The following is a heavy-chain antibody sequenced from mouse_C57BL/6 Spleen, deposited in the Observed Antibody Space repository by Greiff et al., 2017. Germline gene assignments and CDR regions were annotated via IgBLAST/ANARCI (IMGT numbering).Heavy chain of an antibody. CDR3: ARGGFTTVATGY. V-gene: IGHV1-26*01. Sequence: EVQLQQSGPELVKPGASVKISCKASGYTFTDYYMNWVKQSHGKSLEWIGDINPNNGGTSYNQKFKGKATLTVDKSSSTAYMELRSLTSEDSAVYYCARGGFTTVATGYWGQGTTLTVSS. CDR1: GYTFTDYY. D-gene: IGHD1-1*01. CDR2: INPNNGGT. J-gene: IGHJ2*01.